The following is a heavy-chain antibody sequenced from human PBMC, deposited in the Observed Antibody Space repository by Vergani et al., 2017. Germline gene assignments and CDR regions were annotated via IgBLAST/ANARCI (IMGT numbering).Heavy chain of an antibody. Sequence: QLQLQESGPGLVKPSETLSLTCTVSGGSISSSSYYWGWIRQPPGKGLEWIGSIYYSGSTYYNPSLKSRVTISVDTSKNQFSLKLSSVTAADTAVYYCARDSSGGSPFDYWGQGTLVTVSS. V-gene: IGHV4-39*02. D-gene: IGHD2-15*01. CDR2: IYYSGST. CDR3: ARDSSGGSPFDY. CDR1: GGSISSSSYY. J-gene: IGHJ4*02.